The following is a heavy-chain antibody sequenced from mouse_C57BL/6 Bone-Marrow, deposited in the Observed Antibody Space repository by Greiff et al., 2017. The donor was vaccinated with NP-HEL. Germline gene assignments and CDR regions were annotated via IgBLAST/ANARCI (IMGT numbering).Heavy chain of an antibody. Sequence: EVMLVESGGGLVQPGGSMKLSCAASGFTFSDAWMDWVRQSPEKGLEWVAEIRKKANNQATYYAESVKGRFTISRDDSKSSVYLQMNSLRAEDTGIYYCTYDYDVGGYAMDYWGQETSVTVSS. D-gene: IGHD2-4*01. CDR2: IRKKANNQAT. CDR3: TYDYDVGGYAMDY. J-gene: IGHJ4*01. CDR1: GFTFSDAW. V-gene: IGHV6-6*01.